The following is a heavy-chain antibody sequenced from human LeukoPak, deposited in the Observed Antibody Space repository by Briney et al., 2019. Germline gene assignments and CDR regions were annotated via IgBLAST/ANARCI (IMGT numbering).Heavy chain of an antibody. D-gene: IGHD2-2*01. CDR3: ARAPIVVVPATTVPDAFDI. Sequence: SETLSLTCTVSGGSISSYYWSWTRQPPGKGLEWIGYIYYSGGTNYNPSLKSRVTISVDTSKNQFSLKLSSVTAADTAVYYCARAPIVVVPATTVPDAFDIWGQGTMVTVSS. CDR1: GGSISSYY. J-gene: IGHJ3*02. V-gene: IGHV4-59*01. CDR2: IYYSGGT.